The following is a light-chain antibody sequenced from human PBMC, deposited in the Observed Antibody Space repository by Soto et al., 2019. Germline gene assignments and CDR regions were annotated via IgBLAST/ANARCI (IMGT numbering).Light chain of an antibody. CDR3: QQYGSSPLT. CDR1: QSVSDK. V-gene: IGKV3-15*01. Sequence: EIVMTQSPATVSVSPGERATLSCRASQSVSDKLAWYQQKPGQAPRLLIYHASARATGIPARFSGSGSGTEFSLTISSLQIEDFAVYYCQQYGSSPLTFGQGTRLEIK. CDR2: HAS. J-gene: IGKJ5*01.